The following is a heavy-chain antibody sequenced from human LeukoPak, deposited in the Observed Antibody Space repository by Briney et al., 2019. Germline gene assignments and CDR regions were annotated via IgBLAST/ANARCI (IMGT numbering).Heavy chain of an antibody. V-gene: IGHV5-51*01. Sequence: GESLKISCQGSGYSFTSYWIGWVRQMPGKGLEWMGIIYPGDSDTRYSPSFQGQVTISADKSISTAYLQWSSLKASDTAMYYCASTGCSGGSCYSIYFQHWGQGTLVTVSS. CDR3: ASTGCSGGSCYSIYFQH. CDR2: IYPGDSDT. J-gene: IGHJ1*01. D-gene: IGHD2-15*01. CDR1: GYSFTSYW.